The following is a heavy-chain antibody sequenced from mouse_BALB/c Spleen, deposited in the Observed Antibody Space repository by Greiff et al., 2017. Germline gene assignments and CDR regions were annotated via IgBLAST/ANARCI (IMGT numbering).Heavy chain of an antibody. V-gene: IGHV1-15*01. J-gene: IGHJ4*01. Sequence: QVQLQQSGAELVRPGASVTLSCKASGYTFTDYEMHWVKQTPVHGLEWIGAIDPETGGTAYNQKFKGKATLTADKSSSTAYMELRSLTSEDSAVYYCTVYYGYNYAMDYWGQGTSVTVSS. CDR3: TVYYGYNYAMDY. CDR1: GYTFTDYE. CDR2: IDPETGGT. D-gene: IGHD1-2*01.